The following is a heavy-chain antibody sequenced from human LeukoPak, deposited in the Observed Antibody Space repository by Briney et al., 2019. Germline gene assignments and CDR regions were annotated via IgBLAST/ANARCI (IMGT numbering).Heavy chain of an antibody. V-gene: IGHV3-15*01. CDR2: IKSKTEGGTT. Sequence: GGSLRLSCEASGFTFINAWMSWVRQAPGKGREGVGRIKSKTEGGTTGYAERVKGRFTISRDDSKSQLFLQMNSLKTEDTAVYYCTTALRWDLGGVDYWGQGTLVTVSS. J-gene: IGHJ4*02. D-gene: IGHD4-23*01. CDR1: GFTFINAW. CDR3: TTALRWDLGGVDY.